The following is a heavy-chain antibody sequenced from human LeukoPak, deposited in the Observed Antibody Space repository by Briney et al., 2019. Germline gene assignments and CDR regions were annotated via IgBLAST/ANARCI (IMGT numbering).Heavy chain of an antibody. CDR2: IFYSGST. CDR1: GGSIGSGDYY. D-gene: IGHD6-19*01. J-gene: IGHJ4*02. CDR3: ARTLGLAGKVFLDY. V-gene: IGHV4-39*01. Sequence: SETLSLICAVSGGSIGSGDYYWDWIRQPPGKGLEWIGDIFYSGSTHYNPSLKGRVTISIDTSKNQFSLRLSSVTAADTAVYYCARTLGLAGKVFLDYWGQGTLVTVSS.